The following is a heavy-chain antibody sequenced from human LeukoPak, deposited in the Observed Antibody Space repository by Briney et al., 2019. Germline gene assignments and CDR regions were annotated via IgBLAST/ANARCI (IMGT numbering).Heavy chain of an antibody. V-gene: IGHV1-46*01. CDR3: AIGYCSGGSCYSGPNWFDP. J-gene: IGHJ5*02. Sequence: ASVKVSCKASGYTFTSYYMHWVRQAPGQGLEWMGTINLSGGSTSYAQKFQGRVTMTRDMSTSTVYMELSSLRSEDTAVYYCAIGYCSGGSCYSGPNWFDPWGQGTLVTVSS. D-gene: IGHD2-15*01. CDR2: INLSGGST. CDR1: GYTFTSYY.